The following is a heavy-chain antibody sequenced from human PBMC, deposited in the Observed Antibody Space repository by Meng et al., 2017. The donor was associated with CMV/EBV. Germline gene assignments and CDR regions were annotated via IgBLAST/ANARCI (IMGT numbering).Heavy chain of an antibody. CDR1: GFTFDDYA. V-gene: IGHV3-9*01. D-gene: IGHD6-13*01. J-gene: IGHJ4*02. CDR2: ISWNSGSI. CDR3: AKGGPSPIAAVGLVDY. Sequence: GESLKTSCAASGFTFDDYAMHWVRQAPGKGLEWVSGISWNSGSIGYADSVKGRFTISRDNAKNSLYLQMNSRRAEDTALYYCAKGGPSPIAAVGLVDYWGQGTLVTVSS.